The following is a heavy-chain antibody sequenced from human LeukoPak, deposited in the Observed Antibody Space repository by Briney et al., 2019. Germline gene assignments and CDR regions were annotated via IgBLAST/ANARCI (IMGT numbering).Heavy chain of an antibody. V-gene: IGHV3-21*01. CDR1: GFTFSSYS. J-gene: IGHJ4*02. CDR3: ARDTRIRFTMILEGKDPFDY. Sequence: GGSLRLSCAASGFTFSSYSMNWVRQAPGKGLEWVSSISSSTSYIYYADSVKGRFTISRDNSKNSLYLQMNSLSAEDTAVYYCARDTRIRFTMILEGKDPFDYWGQGTLVTVSS. CDR2: ISSSTSYI. D-gene: IGHD3-22*01.